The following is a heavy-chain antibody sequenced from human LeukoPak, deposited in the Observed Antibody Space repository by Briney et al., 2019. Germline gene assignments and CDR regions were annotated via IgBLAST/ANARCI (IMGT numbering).Heavy chain of an antibody. CDR3: ARGRYYGSGSYYIS. D-gene: IGHD3-10*01. V-gene: IGHV1-18*04. J-gene: IGHJ4*02. CDR1: GYTFTDYG. Sequence: ASVKVSCKASGYTFTDYGITWVRHASGQGLEWMCWISPYNGNTNSAEKFPGRVSMTTDTSTKTAYMELRSLRCDDTAVYFCARGRYYGSGSYYISWGQGTLVTVSS. CDR2: ISPYNGNT.